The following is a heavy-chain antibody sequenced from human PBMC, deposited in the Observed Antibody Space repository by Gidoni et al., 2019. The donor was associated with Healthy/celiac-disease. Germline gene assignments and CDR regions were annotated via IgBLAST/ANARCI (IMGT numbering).Heavy chain of an antibody. CDR1: GYSFNSYW. D-gene: IGHD3-22*01. CDR2: IYPGESDA. Sequence: EVQLVQSGAEVKKHGESLKTSCKGSGYSFNSYWIGWVGQMPGKGLEWMGIIYPGESDARYNPSFQGQVTITADKSISTAYLQWSSLKTSETAMYYCARRRDSSGYHDAFDIWGQGTMVTVSS. CDR3: ARRRDSSGYHDAFDI. J-gene: IGHJ3*02. V-gene: IGHV5-51*01.